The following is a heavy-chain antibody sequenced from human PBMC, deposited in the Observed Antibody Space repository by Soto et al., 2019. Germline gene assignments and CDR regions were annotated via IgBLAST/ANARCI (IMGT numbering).Heavy chain of an antibody. V-gene: IGHV3-53*01. CDR1: GFTVSSNY. CDR3: ASIGYSYGYHWFDP. CDR2: IYSGGST. D-gene: IGHD5-18*01. Sequence: PGGSLRLSCAASGFTVSSNYMSWVRQAPGKGLEWVSVIYSGGSTYYADSVKGRFTISRDNSKNTLYLQMNSLRAEDTAVYYCASIGYSYGYHWFDPWGQGTLVTVSS. J-gene: IGHJ5*02.